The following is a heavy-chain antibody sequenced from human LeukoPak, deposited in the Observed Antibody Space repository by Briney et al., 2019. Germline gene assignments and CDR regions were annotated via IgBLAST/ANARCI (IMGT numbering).Heavy chain of an antibody. Sequence: SETLSLTCTVSGGSISSYHWSWIRQPPGKGLEWIGYIYYSGSTNYNPSLKSRVTISVDTSKNQFSLKLSSVTAADTAVYYCARAGYSYGTDYWGQGTLVTVSS. CDR3: ARAGYSYGTDY. V-gene: IGHV4-59*01. CDR1: GGSISSYH. J-gene: IGHJ4*02. D-gene: IGHD5-18*01. CDR2: IYYSGST.